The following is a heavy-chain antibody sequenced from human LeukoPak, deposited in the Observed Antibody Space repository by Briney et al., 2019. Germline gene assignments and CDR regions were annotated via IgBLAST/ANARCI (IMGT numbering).Heavy chain of an antibody. J-gene: IGHJ4*02. D-gene: IGHD2-2*01. CDR3: ARAPAXMASYYFDY. CDR1: GGSFSGYY. V-gene: IGHV4-34*01. CDR2: INHSGST. Sequence: KPSETLSLTCAVYGGSFSGYYWSWIRQPPGKGLEWIGEINHSGSTNYNPSLKSRVTISVDTSKNQFSLKLSSVTAADTAVYYCARAPAXMASYYFDYWGQGTLVT.